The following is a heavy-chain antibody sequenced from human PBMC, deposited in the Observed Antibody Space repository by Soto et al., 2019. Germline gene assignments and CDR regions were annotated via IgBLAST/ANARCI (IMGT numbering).Heavy chain of an antibody. V-gene: IGHV1-69*04. J-gene: IGHJ4*02. CDR1: RVALSSKS. Sequence: SVKPSSKEPRVALSSKSRCWARHAPGQGLEWMGRIIPILGIANYAQKFQGRVTITADKSTSTAYMELSSLRSEDTAVYYCARANDYGDYAHDYWGQGTLVTVSS. CDR2: IIPILGIA. CDR3: ARANDYGDYAHDY. D-gene: IGHD4-17*01.